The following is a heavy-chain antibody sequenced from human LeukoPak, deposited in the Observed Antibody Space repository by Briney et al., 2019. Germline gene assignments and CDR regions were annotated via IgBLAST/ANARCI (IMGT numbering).Heavy chain of an antibody. CDR3: ARGNVVPAAIPVFWFDP. CDR1: GGSISSGGYY. V-gene: IGHV4-31*03. J-gene: IGHJ5*02. D-gene: IGHD2-2*02. Sequence: SQTLSLTCTVSGGSISSGGYYWSWIRQHPGKGLEWIGYIYYSGSTYYNPSLKSRVTISVDTSKNQFSLKLSSVTAAGTAVNYCARGNVVPAAIPVFWFDPWGQGTLVTVSS. CDR2: IYYSGST.